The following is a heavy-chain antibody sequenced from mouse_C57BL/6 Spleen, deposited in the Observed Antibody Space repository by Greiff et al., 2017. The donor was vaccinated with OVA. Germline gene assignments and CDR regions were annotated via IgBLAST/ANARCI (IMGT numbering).Heavy chain of an antibody. J-gene: IGHJ2*01. Sequence: VQLQQSGAELVKPGASVKMSCKASGYTFTSYWITWVKQRPGQGLEWIGDIYPGSGSTNYNEKFKSKATLTVDTSSSTAYMQLSSLTSEDSAVYYCARLAYYSNYPDYWGQGTTLTVSS. CDR2: IYPGSGST. CDR1: GYTFTSYW. CDR3: ARLAYYSNYPDY. D-gene: IGHD2-5*01. V-gene: IGHV1-55*01.